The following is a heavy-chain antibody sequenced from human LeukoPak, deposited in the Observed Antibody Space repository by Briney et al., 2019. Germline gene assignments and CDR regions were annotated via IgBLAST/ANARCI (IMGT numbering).Heavy chain of an antibody. CDR2: ISWNSGSI. V-gene: IGHV3-9*01. J-gene: IGHJ5*02. D-gene: IGHD1-26*01. CDR1: GFTFDDYA. CDR3: AKGESGSYYRPGFDWFDP. Sequence: GGSLRLSCAASGFTFDDYAMHWVRQAPGKGLEWVSGISWNSGSIGYAESVKGRFTISRDNAKNSLYLQMNSLRAEDTALYYCAKGESGSYYRPGFDWFDPWGQGTLVTVSS.